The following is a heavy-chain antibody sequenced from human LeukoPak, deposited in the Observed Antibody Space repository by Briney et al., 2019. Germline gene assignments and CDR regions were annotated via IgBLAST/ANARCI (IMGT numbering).Heavy chain of an antibody. Sequence: EGSLRVSCVASGFTFSTFAMTWVRQAPGKGLEWVSSIGGSGSNPNYADSVRGRFTTSRDNSKNTLYLQMNRLTAEDTAVYYCGRDPNGDYVGAFEFWGQGTLVSVS. D-gene: IGHD4-17*01. V-gene: IGHV3-23*01. J-gene: IGHJ3*01. CDR1: GFTFSTFA. CDR3: GRDPNGDYVGAFEF. CDR2: IGGSGSNP.